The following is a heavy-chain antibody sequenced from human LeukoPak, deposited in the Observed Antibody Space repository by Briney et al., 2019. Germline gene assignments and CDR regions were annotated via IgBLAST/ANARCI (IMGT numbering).Heavy chain of an antibody. V-gene: IGHV3-7*01. CDR3: ARDDSSGWYYFDY. J-gene: IGHJ4*02. CDR1: GFTFSSYW. D-gene: IGHD6-19*01. CDR2: IKQDGSEK. Sequence: GGSLRLSCAASGFTFSSYWMSWVRQAPGKGLEWVANIKQDGSEKYYVDSEKGRFTISRDNAKNSLYLQMNSLRAEDTAVYHCARDDSSGWYYFDYWGQGTLVTVSS.